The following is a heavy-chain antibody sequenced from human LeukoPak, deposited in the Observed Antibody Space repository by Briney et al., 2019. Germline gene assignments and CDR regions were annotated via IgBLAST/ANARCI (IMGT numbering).Heavy chain of an antibody. Sequence: SETLSLTCAVYGGSFGGYYWSWIRQPPGKGLEWIGEINHSGSTNYNPSLKSRVTISVDTSKNQFSLKLSSVTAADTAVYYCARAGFYYYDSSGYYYFDYWGQGTLVTVSS. J-gene: IGHJ4*02. D-gene: IGHD3-22*01. CDR1: GGSFGGYY. CDR3: ARAGFYYYDSSGYYYFDY. V-gene: IGHV4-34*01. CDR2: INHSGST.